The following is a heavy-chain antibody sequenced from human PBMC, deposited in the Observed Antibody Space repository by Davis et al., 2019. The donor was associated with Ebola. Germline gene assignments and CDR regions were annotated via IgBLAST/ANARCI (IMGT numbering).Heavy chain of an antibody. J-gene: IGHJ6*02. Sequence: PGGSLRLSCAASGFTFSSYGMHWVRQAPGKGLEWVAVTWYDGSNKYYADSVKGRFTISRDNSKNTLYLQMNSLRAEDTAVYYCARGRGGNTRDGMDVWGQGTTVTVSS. CDR3: ARGRGGNTRDGMDV. V-gene: IGHV3-33*01. D-gene: IGHD4-23*01. CDR1: GFTFSSYG. CDR2: TWYDGSNK.